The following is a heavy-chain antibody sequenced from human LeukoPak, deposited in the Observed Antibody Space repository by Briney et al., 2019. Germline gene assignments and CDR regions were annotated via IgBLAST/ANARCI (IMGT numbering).Heavy chain of an antibody. D-gene: IGHD6-13*01. CDR1: GGSISISNYY. J-gene: IGHJ6*03. CDR2: IYYSGST. Sequence: SETLSLTCTVSGGSISISNYYWGWIRQPPGKGLEWIGSIYYSGSTYYNPSLKSRVTISVDTSKNQFSLKLSSVTAADTAVYYCARAWVGSSHFYFYYYMDVWGKGTTVTVSS. V-gene: IGHV4-39*07. CDR3: ARAWVGSSHFYFYYYMDV.